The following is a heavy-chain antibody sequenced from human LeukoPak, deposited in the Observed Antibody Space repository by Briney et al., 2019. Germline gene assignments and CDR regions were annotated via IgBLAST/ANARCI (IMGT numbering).Heavy chain of an antibody. CDR2: IKLDGTET. CDR3: ARGGNSSLDY. D-gene: IGHD5-24*01. CDR1: GFAVSNYW. Sequence: PGGSLRLSRAASGFAVSNYWMSCVRQARGKGLEWVANIKLDGTETTWVASLKGRLTISRDKAKNTLYLQMNGIRVEDTAVYYCARGGNSSLDYWGQGALVTVSS. V-gene: IGHV3-7*01. J-gene: IGHJ4*02.